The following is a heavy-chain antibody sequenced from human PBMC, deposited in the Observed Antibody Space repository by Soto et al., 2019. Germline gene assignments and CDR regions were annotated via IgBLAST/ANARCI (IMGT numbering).Heavy chain of an antibody. D-gene: IGHD3-9*01. CDR1: GYSFTSYW. CDR2: IYPGDSDT. J-gene: IGHJ6*02. CDR3: ARHQNDILTGYYASGSLYGMDG. Sequence: GESLKISCKGSGYSFTSYWIGWVRQMPGKGLEWMGIIYPGDSDTRYSPSFQGQVTISADKSISTAYLQWSSLKASDTAMYYCARHQNDILTGYYASGSLYGMDGWGQGTTVTVSS. V-gene: IGHV5-51*01.